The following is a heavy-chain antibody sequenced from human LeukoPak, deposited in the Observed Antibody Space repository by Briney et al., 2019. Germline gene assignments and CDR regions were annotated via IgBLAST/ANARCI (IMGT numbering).Heavy chain of an antibody. CDR3: ARGRGHYYDSSGYYGRVLDY. D-gene: IGHD3-22*01. J-gene: IGHJ4*02. CDR2: INHSGST. V-gene: IGHV4-34*01. Sequence: PSETLSLTCAVYGGSFSGYYWSWICQPPGKGLEWIGEINHSGSTNYNPSLKSRVTISVDTSKNQFSLKLSSVTAADTAVYYCARGRGHYYDSSGYYGRVLDYWGQGTLVTVSS. CDR1: GGSFSGYY.